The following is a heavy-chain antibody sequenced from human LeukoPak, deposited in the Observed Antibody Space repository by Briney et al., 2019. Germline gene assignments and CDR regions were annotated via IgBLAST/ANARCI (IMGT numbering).Heavy chain of an antibody. D-gene: IGHD3-10*01. V-gene: IGHV3-21*01. CDR1: GFTFSSYS. CDR2: ISSSSSYI. Sequence: GRSLRLSCAASGFTFSSYSMNWVRQAPGKGLEWVSSISSSSSYIYYADSVKGRFTISRDNAKNSLYLQMNSLRAEDTAVYYCARDTKLLWFGELLKPDFDYWGQGTLVTVSS. CDR3: ARDTKLLWFGELLKPDFDY. J-gene: IGHJ4*02.